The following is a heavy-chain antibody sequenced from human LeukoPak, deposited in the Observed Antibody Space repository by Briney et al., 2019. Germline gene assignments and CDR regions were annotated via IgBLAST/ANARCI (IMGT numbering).Heavy chain of an antibody. J-gene: IGHJ5*02. D-gene: IGHD2-21*02. CDR3: ARGIGSYCGGDCSTPT. CDR2: MSPNSGDT. CDR1: GYTFTSYD. V-gene: IGHV1-8*01. Sequence: GASVKVSCKASGYTFTSYDFNWVRQATGQRPEWMGWMSPNSGDTGYAQKFQGRVTMTRNTSISTAYMELSSLRSEDTAVYYCARGIGSYCGGDCSTPTWGQGTLVTVSS.